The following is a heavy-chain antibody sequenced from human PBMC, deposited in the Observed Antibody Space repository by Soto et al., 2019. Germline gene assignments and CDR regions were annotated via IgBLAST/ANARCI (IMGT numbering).Heavy chain of an antibody. CDR3: ARLAPIYHDISGLDN. V-gene: IGHV5-51*01. D-gene: IGHD3-22*01. J-gene: IGHJ4*02. CDR1: GYSFTSYW. Sequence: GESLKISCKGSGYSFTSYWIGWVRQMPGKGLEWMGSTSPGDSATRYSPSFQGQVTLSVDTSISTAYLQLTSLRDSDSALYYCARLAPIYHDISGLDNWGQGTLVTVSS. CDR2: TSPGDSAT.